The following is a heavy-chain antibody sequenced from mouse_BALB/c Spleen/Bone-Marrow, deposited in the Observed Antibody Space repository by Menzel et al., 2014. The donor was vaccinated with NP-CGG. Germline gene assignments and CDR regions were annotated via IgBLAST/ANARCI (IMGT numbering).Heavy chain of an antibody. CDR2: IYPVNVHA. V-gene: IGHV1S56*01. Sequence: VKVVESGPELVKPGASVRISCKASGYTFTNCYIHWVKQRPGQGLEWIGWIYPVNVHANFNEKFRGKATLTADKSSSTAYMQLSSLTSGDSAVYFCARWLLPYYAMDYWGQGTSVTVSS. CDR3: ARWLLPYYAMDY. CDR1: GYTFTNCY. D-gene: IGHD2-3*01. J-gene: IGHJ4*01.